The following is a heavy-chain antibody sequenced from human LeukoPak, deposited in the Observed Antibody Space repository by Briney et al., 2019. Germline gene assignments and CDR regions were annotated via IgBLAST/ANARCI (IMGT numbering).Heavy chain of an antibody. J-gene: IGHJ4*02. CDR3: ARGSHSGDYDRLDY. V-gene: IGHV4-4*07. D-gene: IGHD3-22*01. Sequence: WETLSLTCTVSGGSISSYYWSWIRQPAGKGLEWIGRIYTSGSTNYNPSLKSRVTMSVNMSKNQFSLKLSSVTAADTAVYYCARGSHSGDYDRLDYWGQGTLVTVSS. CDR2: IYTSGST. CDR1: GGSISSYY.